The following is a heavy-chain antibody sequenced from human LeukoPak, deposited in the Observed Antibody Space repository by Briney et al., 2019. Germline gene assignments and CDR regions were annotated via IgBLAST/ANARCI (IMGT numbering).Heavy chain of an antibody. D-gene: IGHD5-24*01. CDR2: IKQDGSEK. Sequence: PGGSLRLSCAVSGFTFSSFWMSWVRQAPGKGLEWVANIKQDGSEKYYVDSVKGRFTISRDDAKNSLFLQMNSLRAEDTAVYYCATGRQMGYWGQGPLVTVSS. V-gene: IGHV3-7*03. CDR1: GFTFSSFW. CDR3: ATGRQMGY. J-gene: IGHJ4*02.